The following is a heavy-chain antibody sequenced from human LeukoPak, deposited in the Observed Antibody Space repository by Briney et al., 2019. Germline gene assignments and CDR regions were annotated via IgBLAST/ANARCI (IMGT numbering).Heavy chain of an antibody. Sequence: SETLSLTCAVYGGSFSGYYWSWIRQPPGKGREWIGEINHSGSTNYNPSLKSRVTISVDTSKNQFSLKLSSVTAADTAVYYCARGYGVVVPAARSFDYWGQGTLVTVSS. CDR2: INHSGST. D-gene: IGHD2-2*01. V-gene: IGHV4-34*01. CDR1: GGSFSGYY. CDR3: ARGYGVVVPAARSFDY. J-gene: IGHJ4*02.